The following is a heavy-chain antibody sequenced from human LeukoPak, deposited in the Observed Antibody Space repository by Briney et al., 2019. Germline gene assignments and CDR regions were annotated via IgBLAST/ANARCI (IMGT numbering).Heavy chain of an antibody. D-gene: IGHD2-2*01. V-gene: IGHV2-5*01. CDR1: GFSLTSDGVA. J-gene: IGHJ4*02. CDR2: IYWNDGK. Sequence: SGPTLVNPPQTLTLTCTFSGFSLTSDGVAVGWIRQPPGEALEWLALIYWNDGKFYSPSLESRLTITKDTSRNQVVLTMTNMDPMDTATYFCAHKGYCSGTICRYFDYWGQGTLVTVSS. CDR3: AHKGYCSGTICRYFDY.